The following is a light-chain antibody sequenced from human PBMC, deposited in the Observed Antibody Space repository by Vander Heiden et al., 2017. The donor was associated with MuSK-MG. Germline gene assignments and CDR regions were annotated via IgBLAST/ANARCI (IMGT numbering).Light chain of an antibody. CDR2: DAS. Sequence: EIVLTQSPATLSLSPGERATLSRRASQSVSPYLAWYQQKPGQAPRLLIYDASNRASGIPARFSGSGSGTDFTLTISSLEPEDFAVYYCQQRSIWPRSFGQGTKLEIK. J-gene: IGKJ2*03. CDR1: QSVSPY. CDR3: QQRSIWPRS. V-gene: IGKV3-11*01.